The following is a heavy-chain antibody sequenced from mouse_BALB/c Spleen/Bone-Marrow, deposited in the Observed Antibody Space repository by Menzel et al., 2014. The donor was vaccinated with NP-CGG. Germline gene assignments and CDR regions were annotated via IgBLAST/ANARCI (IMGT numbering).Heavy chain of an antibody. J-gene: IGHJ4*01. D-gene: IGHD1-2*01. CDR3: ARDHGYVDVMDC. CDR1: GYTFTDYY. Sequence: VQLQQSGPELVKPGASVKISCKVSGYTFTDYYINWVKQKPGQGLEWIGWIYPGSGTTKYNEKFKGKATLTVDTSSSTAYMQLSSLTSVDTAVYFCARDHGYVDVMDCWGQGTSVTVSS. V-gene: IGHV1-84*02. CDR2: IYPGSGTT.